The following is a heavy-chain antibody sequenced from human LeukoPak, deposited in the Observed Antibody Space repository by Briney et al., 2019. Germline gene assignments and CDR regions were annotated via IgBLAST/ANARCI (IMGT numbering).Heavy chain of an antibody. Sequence: SETLSLTCAVSGDSIVTTNWWSWVRQPPGQGLEWIGEIYHTGSTNNNPSLKSRVTISVDKSKNQFSLKLGFVTAADTAVYYCTRSPSDWQSRVLLSCGQGTLVTVSS. CDR1: GDSIVTTNW. CDR2: IYHTGST. CDR3: TRSPSDWQSRVLLS. J-gene: IGHJ5*02. D-gene: IGHD3/OR15-3a*01. V-gene: IGHV4-4*02.